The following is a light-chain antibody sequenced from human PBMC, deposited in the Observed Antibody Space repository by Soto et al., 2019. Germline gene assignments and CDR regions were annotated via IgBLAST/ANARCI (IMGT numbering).Light chain of an antibody. CDR1: NIGSKS. V-gene: IGLV3-21*04. CDR2: YDS. CDR3: QVWDSSSDHRAV. Sequence: SYELTQPPSVSVAPGKTARITCGGNNIGSKSVHWYQQKPGQAPVLVIYYDSDRPSGIPERFSGSNSGNTATLTISRVEAGDEADDYCQVWDSSSDHRAVFGGGTKVTVL. J-gene: IGLJ2*01.